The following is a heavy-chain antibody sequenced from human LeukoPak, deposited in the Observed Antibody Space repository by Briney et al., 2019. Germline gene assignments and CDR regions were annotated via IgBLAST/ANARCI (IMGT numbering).Heavy chain of an antibody. Sequence: SETLSLTCTVSSGSISSYYWSWIRQPPGKGLEWIGYIYYSGSTNYNPSLKSRVTISVGTSKNQFSLNLSSVTAADTAVYYCAVSIAAAGMIDYWGQGTLVTVSS. D-gene: IGHD6-13*01. CDR1: SGSISSYY. CDR2: IYYSGST. V-gene: IGHV4-59*12. J-gene: IGHJ4*02. CDR3: AVSIAAAGMIDY.